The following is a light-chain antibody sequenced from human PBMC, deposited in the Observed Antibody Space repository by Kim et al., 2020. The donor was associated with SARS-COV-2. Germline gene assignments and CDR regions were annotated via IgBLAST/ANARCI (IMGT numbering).Light chain of an antibody. J-gene: IGKJ4*01. CDR3: QQYNNWRLT. Sequence: EIVMTQSPATLSVSPGERATLSCRASQGISSNLAWYQQKPGQAPRLLIYGASTRATGIPARFSGSGSGTDFTLTISSLQSEDSAVYYCQQYNNWRLTFGGGTKLEI. V-gene: IGKV3-15*01. CDR2: GAS. CDR1: QGISSN.